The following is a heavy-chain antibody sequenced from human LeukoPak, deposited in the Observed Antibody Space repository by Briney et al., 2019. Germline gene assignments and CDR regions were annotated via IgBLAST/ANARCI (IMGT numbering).Heavy chain of an antibody. CDR3: ARDFVRATYYDILTGYYSAFDI. D-gene: IGHD3-9*01. CDR1: GFTFSSYA. J-gene: IGHJ3*02. CDR2: IRVSGST. Sequence: GGSLRLSCTTSGFTFSSYALSWVRQAPGKGLEWVSGIRVSGSTYYPDSVTGRFTISRDNAKNSLYLQMNSLRAEDTAVYYCARDFVRATYYDILTGYYSAFDIWGQGTMVTVSS. V-gene: IGHV3-23*01.